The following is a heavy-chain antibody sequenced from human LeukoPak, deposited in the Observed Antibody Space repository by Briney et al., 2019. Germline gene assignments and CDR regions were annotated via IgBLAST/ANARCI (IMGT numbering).Heavy chain of an antibody. CDR3: AREEVEMATGGAFDI. J-gene: IGHJ3*02. V-gene: IGHV1-69*04. CDR2: IIPIFGIA. CDR1: GGTFSSYA. D-gene: IGHD5-24*01. Sequence: SVKVSCTASGGTFSSYAISWVRQAPGQGLEWMGRIIPIFGIANYAQKFQGRVTITADKSTGTAYMELSSLRSEDTAVYYCAREEVEMATGGAFDIWGQGTMVTVSS.